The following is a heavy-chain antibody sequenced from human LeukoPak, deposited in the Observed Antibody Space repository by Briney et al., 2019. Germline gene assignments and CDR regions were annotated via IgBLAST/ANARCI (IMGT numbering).Heavy chain of an antibody. Sequence: ASVKVSRKASGYTFMSYAINWVRQAPGQGLEWLGWISGHNGQSKYAQKFQGRVTLTTDSSTGAAYMELRSLRSDDTAIYYCARGRAAADDFDYWGQGTLVTVSS. CDR1: GYTFMSYA. V-gene: IGHV1-18*01. CDR3: ARGRAAADDFDY. J-gene: IGHJ4*02. CDR2: ISGHNGQS. D-gene: IGHD6-13*01.